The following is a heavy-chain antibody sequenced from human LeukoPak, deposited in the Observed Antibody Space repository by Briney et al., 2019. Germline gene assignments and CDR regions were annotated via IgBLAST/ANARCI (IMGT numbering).Heavy chain of an antibody. J-gene: IGHJ5*02. Sequence: ASVKVSCKASGYTFTGYYMHWVRQAPGQGLEWMGWINPNTGDTNYAQKFQGRVTMTRDTSISTAYMELSRLRSDDTAVYYCARGALSGSYSSNWFDPWGQGTLVTVSS. CDR1: GYTFTGYY. CDR2: INPNTGDT. CDR3: ARGALSGSYSSNWFDP. D-gene: IGHD1-26*01. V-gene: IGHV1-2*02.